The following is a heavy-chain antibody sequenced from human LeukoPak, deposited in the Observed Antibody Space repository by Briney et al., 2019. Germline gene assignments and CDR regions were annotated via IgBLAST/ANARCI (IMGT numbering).Heavy chain of an antibody. CDR1: GYTFTSYG. J-gene: IGHJ4*02. V-gene: IGHV1-18*01. CDR3: ATAPGAFWSGSAIVFDY. D-gene: IGHD3-3*01. Sequence: GASVKVSCKASGYTFTSYGISWVRQAPGQGLEWMGWISAYNGNTNYAQKFQGRVTITADTSTDTAYMELSSLRSEDTAVYYCATAPGAFWSGSAIVFDYWGQGALVTVSS. CDR2: ISAYNGNT.